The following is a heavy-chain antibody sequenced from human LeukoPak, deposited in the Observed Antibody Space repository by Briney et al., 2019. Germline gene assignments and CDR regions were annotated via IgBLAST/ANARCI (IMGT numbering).Heavy chain of an antibody. CDR1: GFTFSSYE. D-gene: IGHD2-15*01. CDR2: ISSSGSTI. V-gene: IGHV3-48*03. J-gene: IGHJ6*04. CDR3: ALRRSMYCSGGSCYSGYYGMDV. Sequence: PGGSLRLSCAASGFTFSSYEMNWVGQAPGKGLEWVSYISSSGSTIYYADSVKGRFTISRDNAKNSLYLQMNSLRAEDTAVYYCALRRSMYCSGGSCYSGYYGMDVWGKGTTVTVSS.